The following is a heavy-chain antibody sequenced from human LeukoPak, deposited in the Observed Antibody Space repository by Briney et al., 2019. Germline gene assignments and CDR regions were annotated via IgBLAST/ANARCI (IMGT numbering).Heavy chain of an antibody. V-gene: IGHV4-39*01. D-gene: IGHD3-3*01. CDR3: ARHFPYDFWSGYYTGDYYYYMDF. Sequence: SETLSLTCTVSGGSIGSSSYYWGWIRQPPGKGLEWIGSIYYSGSTYYNPSLKSRVTISVDTSKNQFSLKLSSVTAADTAVYYCARHFPYDFWSGYYTGDYYYYMDFWGKGTTVTVSS. J-gene: IGHJ6*03. CDR1: GGSIGSSSYY. CDR2: IYYSGST.